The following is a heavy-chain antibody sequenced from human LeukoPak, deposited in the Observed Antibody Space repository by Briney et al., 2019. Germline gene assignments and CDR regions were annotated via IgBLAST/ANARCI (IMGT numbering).Heavy chain of an antibody. V-gene: IGHV4-59*01. J-gene: IGHJ6*02. CDR3: ARGKYDSRGFGMDV. CDR1: GGSISSYY. D-gene: IGHD3-22*01. CDR2: IYNSGST. Sequence: PSETLSLTFTVSGGSISSYYWSWIRQPPGKGLEWIGYIYNSGSTNYNPSLRSRVIISVDTSKNQFSLRLSSVTAADTAVYYCARGKYDSRGFGMDVWGQGTTVTVSS.